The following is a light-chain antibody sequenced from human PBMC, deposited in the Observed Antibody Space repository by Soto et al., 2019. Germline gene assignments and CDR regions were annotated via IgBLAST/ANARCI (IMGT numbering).Light chain of an antibody. CDR3: SHRYSTPLT. V-gene: IGKV1-39*01. CDR1: QNIRPY. CDR2: SAS. Sequence: DIQMTQSPSSLSGSVGDRVTITCRASQNIRPYLNWYQQKPGKAPQVLIYSASTLQSGVPSRFSGGGSGTELTLTMNHVQPVDFATYYCSHRYSTPLTFGQGTKVEL. J-gene: IGKJ1*01.